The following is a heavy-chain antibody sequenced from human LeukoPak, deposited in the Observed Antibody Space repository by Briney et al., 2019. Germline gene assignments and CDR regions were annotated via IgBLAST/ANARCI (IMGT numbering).Heavy chain of an antibody. Sequence: SETLSLTCAVYGGSFSGYYWSWIRQPPGKGLEWIGEINHSGSTNYNPSLKSRVTISVDTSKNQFSLKLSSVTAADTAVYYCARQYYYDSSGPNWFDPWGQGTLVTVSS. CDR1: GGSFSGYY. V-gene: IGHV4-34*01. CDR3: ARQYYYDSSGPNWFDP. J-gene: IGHJ5*02. CDR2: INHSGST. D-gene: IGHD3-22*01.